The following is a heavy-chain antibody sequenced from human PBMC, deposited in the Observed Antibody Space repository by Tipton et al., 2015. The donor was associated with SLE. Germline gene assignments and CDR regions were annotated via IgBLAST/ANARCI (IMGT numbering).Heavy chain of an antibody. Sequence: TLSLTCTVSGGSISGYSWSWIRQPPGKGLEWIASIYYTGNTYYNPSLNSRVTISLDTSKNQFSLMLDSVTAADTAVYFCARTPPRTSGTSDYWGQGTLVTVSS. CDR3: ARTPPRTSGTSDY. V-gene: IGHV4-59*01. CDR1: GGSISGYS. D-gene: IGHD1-26*01. CDR2: IYYTGNT. J-gene: IGHJ4*02.